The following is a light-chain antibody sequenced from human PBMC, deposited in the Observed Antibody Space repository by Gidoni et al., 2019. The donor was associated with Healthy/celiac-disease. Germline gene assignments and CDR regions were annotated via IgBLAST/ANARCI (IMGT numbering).Light chain of an antibody. CDR1: QSVSSN. Sequence: IVMTQSPATLSVSPGERATLSCRASQSVSSNLAWYQQKPGQAPRLLISGASTRATGIPARFSCSGSGTEFTLTISSLQSEDFAVYYCQQYHNLPRTFGQGTKVEIK. V-gene: IGKV3-15*01. CDR3: QQYHNLPRT. J-gene: IGKJ1*01. CDR2: GAS.